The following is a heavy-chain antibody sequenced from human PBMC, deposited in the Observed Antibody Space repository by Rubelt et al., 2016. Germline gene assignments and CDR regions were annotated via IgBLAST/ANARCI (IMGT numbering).Heavy chain of an antibody. J-gene: IGHJ4*02. Sequence: QVQLVQSGAEVKKPGSSVKVSCKASGGTFSSYAISWVRQAPGQGLEWMGWISPYSGNAHYAQKFQDRVTMTTETSTNTAFIELRSLRSDDTAVYFWARETLIFGVIKARGPDYWGQGTLVTVSS. CDR1: GGTFSSYA. CDR3: ARETLIFGVIKARGPDY. V-gene: IGHV1-18*01. CDR2: ISPYSGNA. D-gene: IGHD3-3*01.